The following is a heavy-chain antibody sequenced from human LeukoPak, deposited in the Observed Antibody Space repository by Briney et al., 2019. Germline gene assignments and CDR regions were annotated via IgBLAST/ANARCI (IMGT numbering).Heavy chain of an antibody. J-gene: IGHJ4*02. CDR1: GFTFDDYA. CDR2: ISWNSGSI. Sequence: PGGSLRLSCAASGFTFDDYAMHWVWQAPGKGLEWVSGISWNSGSIGYADSVKGRFTISRDNAKNSLYLQMNSLRAEDTALYYCAKDNADYYDSSGYGYFDYWGQGTLVTVSS. V-gene: IGHV3-9*01. CDR3: AKDNADYYDSSGYGYFDY. D-gene: IGHD3-22*01.